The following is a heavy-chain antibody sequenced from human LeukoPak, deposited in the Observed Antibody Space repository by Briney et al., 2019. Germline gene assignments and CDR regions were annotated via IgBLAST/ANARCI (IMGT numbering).Heavy chain of an antibody. J-gene: IGHJ6*02. V-gene: IGHV1-2*02. D-gene: IGHD3-10*01. CDR1: GYTFTGYY. CDR3: ARDQITMVRGVIIRCGMDV. CDR2: INPNSGGT. Sequence: ASVKVSCTASGYTFTGYYMHWVRQAPGQGLEWMGWINPNSGGTNYAQKFQGRVTMTRDTSISTAYMELSRLRSDDTAVYYCARDQITMVRGVIIRCGMDVWGQGTTVTVSS.